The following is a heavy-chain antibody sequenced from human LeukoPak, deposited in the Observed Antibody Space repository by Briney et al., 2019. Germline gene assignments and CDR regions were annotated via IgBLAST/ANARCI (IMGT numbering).Heavy chain of an antibody. V-gene: IGHV4-39*02. Sequence: SETLSLTCTVSGGSISSSSYYWGWIRQPPGKGLEWIGSIYYSGSTYYNPSLKSRVTISVDTSKNQFSLKLSSVTAADTAVYYCARDQDGDYGGGWFDPWGQGTLVTVSS. CDR2: IYYSGST. CDR1: GGSISSSSYY. J-gene: IGHJ5*02. D-gene: IGHD4-17*01. CDR3: ARDQDGDYGGGWFDP.